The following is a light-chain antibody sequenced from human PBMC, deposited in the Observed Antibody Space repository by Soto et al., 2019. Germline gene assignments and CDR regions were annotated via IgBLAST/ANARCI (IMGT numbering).Light chain of an antibody. J-gene: IGKJ1*01. Sequence: VLTQSPGTLSLSPGARATLSCRASQSVSSNHLAWYQQKPGQDPRLLIYGGSSRATGIPVRFSGSGSETEFTLTITRLEPEDFAVDDCQQYSSSRTFGQGTKADIK. V-gene: IGKV3-20*01. CDR2: GGS. CDR1: QSVSSNH. CDR3: QQYSSSRT.